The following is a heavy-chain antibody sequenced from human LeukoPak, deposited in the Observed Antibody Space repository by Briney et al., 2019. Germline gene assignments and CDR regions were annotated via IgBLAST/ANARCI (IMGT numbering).Heavy chain of an antibody. Sequence: AGGSLRLSCAASGFTFSNYWIHWVRQVPGKGLVWVSRINSDGSSTNYADSVKGRFTISRDNAKNTLYLQMNSLRAEDTAVYYCAQVNVGVAYWGQGTLVTVSS. D-gene: IGHD1-26*01. CDR1: GFTFSNYW. CDR3: AQVNVGVAY. CDR2: INSDGSST. J-gene: IGHJ4*02. V-gene: IGHV3-74*01.